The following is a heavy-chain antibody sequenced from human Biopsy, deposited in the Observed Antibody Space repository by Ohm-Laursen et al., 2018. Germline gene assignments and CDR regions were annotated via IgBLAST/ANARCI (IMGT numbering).Heavy chain of an antibody. CDR2: IFNSANT. CDR1: GGSISSDGSY. Sequence: TLSLTCTVSGGSISSDGSYWSWIRQRPGKGLEWIGYIFNSANTYYNPSLKNLITISGDTSKNQSSLKLNSVTAADTAVYYCARGDYFDSNGYFWFDPWGQGTLVTVSS. D-gene: IGHD3-22*01. CDR3: ARGDYFDSNGYFWFDP. J-gene: IGHJ5*02. V-gene: IGHV4-31*01.